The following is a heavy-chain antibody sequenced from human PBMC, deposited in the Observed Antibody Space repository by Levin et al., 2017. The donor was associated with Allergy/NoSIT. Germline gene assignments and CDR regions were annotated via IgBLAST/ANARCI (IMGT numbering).Heavy chain of an antibody. Sequence: GGSLRLSCAASGFTFSNFWMTWVRQAPGKGLEWVANINQDGSEKYYVDSVKGRFTISRDNAKSSLYLQMSSLRAEDTAVYYCADPPLGYWGQGTLVTVSS. J-gene: IGHJ4*02. CDR2: INQDGSEK. D-gene: IGHD3-16*01. CDR3: ADPPLGY. V-gene: IGHV3-7*01. CDR1: GFTFSNFW.